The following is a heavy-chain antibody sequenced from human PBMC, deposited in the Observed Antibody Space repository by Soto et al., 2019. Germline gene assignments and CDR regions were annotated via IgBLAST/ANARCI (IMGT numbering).Heavy chain of an antibody. CDR2: ISDSGTGT. D-gene: IGHD1-26*01. CDR3: AKDILLGNSGSYPDALDA. J-gene: IGHJ3*01. Sequence: EVQILESGGGLVQPGGSLRLSCAASGFTFSSYAMYWVRQAPGKGLAWVSGISDSGTGTYYADSVKGRFTISRDNSKNTVYLQMERLRTEDTALYYCAKDILLGNSGSYPDALDAWGQGIMVTVSP. CDR1: GFTFSSYA. V-gene: IGHV3-23*01.